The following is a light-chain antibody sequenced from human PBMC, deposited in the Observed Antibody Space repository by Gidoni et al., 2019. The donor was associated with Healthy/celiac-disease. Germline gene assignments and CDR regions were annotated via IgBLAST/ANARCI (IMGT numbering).Light chain of an antibody. CDR2: DAS. CDR1: QSVSSY. Sequence: EIVLTQSPATLSLSPGERATISCRASQSVSSYLAWYQQKPGQAPRLLIYDASNRATGIPARFSGSGSGTDFTLTISSLEPEDFAVYYCQQRSNWQTFXQXTKVEIK. J-gene: IGKJ1*01. CDR3: QQRSNWQT. V-gene: IGKV3-11*01.